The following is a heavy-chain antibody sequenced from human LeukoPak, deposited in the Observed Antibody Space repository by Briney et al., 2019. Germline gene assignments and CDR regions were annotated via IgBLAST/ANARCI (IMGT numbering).Heavy chain of an antibody. CDR2: MNPNSGNT. V-gene: IGHV1-8*01. CDR3: ARTVYYDSSAIWFDP. Sequence: GASMTVSCTASGYTFTSYDINWVRQATGQGLEWMGWMNPNSGNTGYAQKFQGRVTMTRNTSISTAYMELSSLRSEDTAVYYCARTVYYDSSAIWFDPWGQGTLVTVSS. CDR1: GYTFTSYD. J-gene: IGHJ5*02. D-gene: IGHD3-22*01.